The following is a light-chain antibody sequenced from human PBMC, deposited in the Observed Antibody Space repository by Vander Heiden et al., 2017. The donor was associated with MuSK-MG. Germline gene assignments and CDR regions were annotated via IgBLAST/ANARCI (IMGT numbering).Light chain of an antibody. CDR1: TFHIGYNY. Sequence: QSVLTQPPSVSDAPGQMVTISCSGTTFHIGYNYFPWYPPVPRTTPTLLIYDNDQRGSGVPARFSASKSGTSATLAITGLQTGEEADYYCGTWDASLNVRVFGGGTKLTVL. CDR2: DND. V-gene: IGLV1-51*01. J-gene: IGLJ3*02. CDR3: GTWDASLNVRV.